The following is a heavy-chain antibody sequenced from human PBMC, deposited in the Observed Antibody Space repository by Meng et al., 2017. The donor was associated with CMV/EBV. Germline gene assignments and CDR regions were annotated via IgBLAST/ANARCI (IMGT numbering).Heavy chain of an antibody. J-gene: IGHJ4*02. V-gene: IGHV4-30-4*08. CDR3: ARDNRRGGVDY. D-gene: IGHD3-3*01. Sequence: LVESGPGHVTPSHSPALTFTVVGGSISRCDYFWSWVRRPPGNGRELIGYIYYSGSTYYNPSLKSRVNISVDTSKNQFSLKLSSVTAADTAVYYCARDNRRGGVDYWGQGTLVTVSS. CDR2: IYYSGST. CDR1: GGSISRCDYF.